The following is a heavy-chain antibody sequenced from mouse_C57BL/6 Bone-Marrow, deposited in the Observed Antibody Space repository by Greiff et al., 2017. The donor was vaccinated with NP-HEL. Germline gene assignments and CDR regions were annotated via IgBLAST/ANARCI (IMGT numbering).Heavy chain of an antibody. Sequence: QVQLQQPGAELVRPGSSVKLSCKASGYTFTSYWMHWVKQRPIQGLEWIGNIDPSDSDTHYNQKFKDKATLTVDKSSSTAYMQLSSLTSEDSAVYYCASSTYYSNFYAMDYWGQGTSVTVSS. CDR2: IDPSDSDT. CDR3: ASSTYYSNFYAMDY. J-gene: IGHJ4*01. CDR1: GYTFTSYW. V-gene: IGHV1-52*01. D-gene: IGHD2-5*01.